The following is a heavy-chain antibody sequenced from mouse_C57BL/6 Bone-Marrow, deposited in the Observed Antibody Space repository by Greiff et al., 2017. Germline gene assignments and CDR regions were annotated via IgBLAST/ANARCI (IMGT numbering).Heavy chain of an antibody. V-gene: IGHV1-82*01. CDR3: ARVGFDTTVVDFDY. D-gene: IGHD1-1*01. CDR2: IYPGDGDT. Sequence: QVQLQQSGPELVKPGASVKISCKASGYAFSSSWMNWVKQRPGKGLEWIGRIYPGDGDTNYNGKFKGKATLTADKASSTAYMQLSRLTSEDSAVYFCARVGFDTTVVDFDYWGQGTTLTVSS. CDR1: GYAFSSSW. J-gene: IGHJ2*01.